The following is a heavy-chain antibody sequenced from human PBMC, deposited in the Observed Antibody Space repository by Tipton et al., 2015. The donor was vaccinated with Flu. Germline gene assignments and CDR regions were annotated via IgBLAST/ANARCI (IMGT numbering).Heavy chain of an antibody. CDR2: VSRPGST. D-gene: IGHD3-22*01. CDR1: GDSISSDYY. Sequence: TLSLTCAVSGDSISSDYYWGWIRQFPGKGLEWIGTVSRPGSTVYNPSLKSRVTISIDTSKNQFSLNMKSVTAADTAVYYCARGDYYDIAGYFDYWGQGTLVTVSS. J-gene: IGHJ4*02. V-gene: IGHV4-38-2*01. CDR3: ARGDYYDIAGYFDY.